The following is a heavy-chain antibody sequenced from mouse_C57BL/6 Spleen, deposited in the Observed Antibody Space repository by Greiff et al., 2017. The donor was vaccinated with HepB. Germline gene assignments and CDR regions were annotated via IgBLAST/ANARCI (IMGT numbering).Heavy chain of an antibody. D-gene: IGHD2-3*01. CDR2: INPNNGGT. CDR1: GYTFTDYN. V-gene: IGHV1-18*01. CDR3: ARVDDGYSYYIDY. J-gene: IGHJ2*01. Sequence: EVQLQQSGPELVKPGASVKLPCKASGYTFTDYNMDWVKQSHGKSLEWIGDINPNNGGTIYNQKFKGKATLTVAKSSSTAYMELRSLTSEDTAVYYCARVDDGYSYYIDYWGQGTTLTVSS.